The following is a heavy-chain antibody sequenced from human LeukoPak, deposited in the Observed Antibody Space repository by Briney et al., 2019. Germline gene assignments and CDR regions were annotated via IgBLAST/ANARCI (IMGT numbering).Heavy chain of an antibody. CDR3: ARGFGIAAAGIFDY. D-gene: IGHD6-13*01. CDR2: INPNSGGT. CDR1: GYTFTGYY. J-gene: IGHJ4*02. V-gene: IGHV1-2*02. Sequence: ASVKVSCKASGYTFTGYYMHWVRQAPGQGLEWMGWINPNSGGTNYAQKFQGRVTMTRDTSISTAYMELSRLRSDDTAVYYCARGFGIAAAGIFDYWGQGTLVTVSS.